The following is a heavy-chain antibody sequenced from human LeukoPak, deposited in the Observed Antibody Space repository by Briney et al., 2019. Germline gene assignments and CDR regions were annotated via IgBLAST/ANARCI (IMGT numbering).Heavy chain of an antibody. CDR2: IKQDGSEK. D-gene: IGHD1-1*01. V-gene: IGHV3-7*01. J-gene: IGHJ3*02. Sequence: GGSLRLSCAASGFTFSSYWMSWVRQAPGKGLEWVANIKQDGSEKYYVDSVKGRFTISRDNAKNSLYLQMNSLRAEDTAVYYCARVRYGNVGAFDIWGQGTMVTVSS. CDR1: GFTFSSYW. CDR3: ARVRYGNVGAFDI.